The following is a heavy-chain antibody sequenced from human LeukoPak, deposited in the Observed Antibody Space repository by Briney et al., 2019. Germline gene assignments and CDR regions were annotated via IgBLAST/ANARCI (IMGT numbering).Heavy chain of an antibody. D-gene: IGHD5-12*01. CDR1: GYSFTSYW. CDR2: IDPSDSYT. CDR3: ARVPRGANSMVATSPPFDY. V-gene: IGHV5-10-1*01. Sequence: GESLKISCKGSGYSFTSYWINWVRQMAAKGLEWMGRIDPSDSYTNYSPSFQGHVTISADKSINTAYLQWSSLKASDTAMYYCARVPRGANSMVATSPPFDYWGQGTLVTVSS. J-gene: IGHJ4*02.